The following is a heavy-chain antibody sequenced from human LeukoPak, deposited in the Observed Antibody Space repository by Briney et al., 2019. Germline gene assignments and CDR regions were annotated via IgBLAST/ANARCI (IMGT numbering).Heavy chain of an antibody. CDR3: ARPYWVRSSSSCPIDPFDY. J-gene: IGHJ4*02. CDR1: GYTFSSYV. CDR2: VRPYNGDT. Sequence: ASVKVSCKASGYTFSSYVISWVRQAPGQGLEWMGCVRPYNGDTSYAQKVQGRVTMTTDTSTNTAYMELRSLRSDDTAVYYCARPYWVRSSSSCPIDPFDYWGQGTLVTVSP. D-gene: IGHD2-2*01. V-gene: IGHV1-18*04.